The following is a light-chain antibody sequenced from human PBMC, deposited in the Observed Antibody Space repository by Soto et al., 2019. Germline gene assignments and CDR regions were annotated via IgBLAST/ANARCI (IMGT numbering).Light chain of an antibody. CDR1: QTISNW. V-gene: IGKV1-5*01. J-gene: IGKJ2*01. CDR2: DAS. CDR3: QKYSIYPYT. Sequence: DIQMTQSPSTLSASVGDRVTITCRASQTISNWLAWYQQEPGKAPKLLIYDASSLRSGVPSRFSGSGFATDFTLTISSLQPDDVATYYYQKYSIYPYTFGQGTKLKIK.